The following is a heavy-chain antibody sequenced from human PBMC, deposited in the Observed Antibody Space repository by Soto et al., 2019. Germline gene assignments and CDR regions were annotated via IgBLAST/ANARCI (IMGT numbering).Heavy chain of an antibody. J-gene: IGHJ1*01. CDR2: INTRGGNS. D-gene: IGHD2-21*01. Sequence: HLAQSGPEVKRPGASVKISCKASGFIFTDWFMHWVRQAPGQGPEWMGIINTRGGNSIYSQKFQDRVTMTRDTSTSTLCVELSSLTSADTAVYYCAKEGAIPGEVDAWGQGTLVTVSS. CDR1: GFIFTDWF. CDR3: AKEGAIPGEVDA. V-gene: IGHV1-46*01.